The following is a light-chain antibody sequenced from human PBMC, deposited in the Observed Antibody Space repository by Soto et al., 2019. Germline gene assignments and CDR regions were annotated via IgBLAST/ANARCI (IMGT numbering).Light chain of an antibody. V-gene: IGKV3-20*01. CDR1: QSVSSSC. CDR3: QQYGSSPRT. J-gene: IGKJ2*01. CDR2: DAS. Sequence: EIVLTQSPGTLSLSPGERATLTCRASQSVSSSCLAWYQQKPGQAPRLLIYDASSRATGIPDRFSGSGSGTDFTLTISRLEPEDFAVYYCQQYGSSPRTFGQGTNLEIK.